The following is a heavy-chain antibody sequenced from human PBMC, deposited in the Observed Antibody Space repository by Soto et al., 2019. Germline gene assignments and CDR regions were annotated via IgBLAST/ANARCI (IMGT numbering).Heavy chain of an antibody. CDR3: ARVAFSSGTYYPFDY. V-gene: IGHV3-33*01. CDR1: GFPFSNYG. CDR2: IYYDGSSK. Sequence: QVQLVESGGGVVQPGRSLRLSCAASGFPFSNYGMHWVRQAPGKGLEWVAVIYYDGSSKYYADSVKARFTISRDNSKNTLYLQMTSLRADDTAVYYCARVAFSSGTYYPFDYWGQGTLVTVSS. J-gene: IGHJ4*02. D-gene: IGHD1-26*01.